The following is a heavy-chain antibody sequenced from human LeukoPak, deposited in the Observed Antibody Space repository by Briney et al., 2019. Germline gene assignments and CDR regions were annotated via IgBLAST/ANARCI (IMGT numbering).Heavy chain of an antibody. Sequence: GGSLRLSCEVSGFTVSSSYMSWVRQAPGEGLEWVSVIYAGGTTYYADSVKGRFTISRHNSKNTLYLQMNSLRADDTAVYYCARVFYDILTGYGIFDYWGQGTLVTVSS. V-gene: IGHV3-53*04. CDR1: GFTVSSSY. CDR2: IYAGGTT. J-gene: IGHJ4*02. D-gene: IGHD3-9*01. CDR3: ARVFYDILTGYGIFDY.